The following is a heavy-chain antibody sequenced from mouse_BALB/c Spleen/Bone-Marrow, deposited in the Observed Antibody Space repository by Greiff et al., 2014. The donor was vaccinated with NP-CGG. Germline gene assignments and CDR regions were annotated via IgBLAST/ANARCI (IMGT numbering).Heavy chain of an antibody. D-gene: IGHD1-1*01. CDR3: ARKDYYGSSNFDY. Sequence: EVQLQQSGPGLVKPSQSLSLTCTVTGYSITSDYAWTWIRQFPGNKLEWMGYISYSGSTSYNPSLKSQISITRDTSKNQFFLQLNSVTTEDTATYYCARKDYYGSSNFDYWGQGTALTVSS. J-gene: IGHJ2*01. CDR2: ISYSGST. V-gene: IGHV3-2*02. CDR1: GYSITSDYA.